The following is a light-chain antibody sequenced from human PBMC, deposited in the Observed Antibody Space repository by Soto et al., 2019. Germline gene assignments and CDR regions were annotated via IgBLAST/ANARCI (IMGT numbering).Light chain of an antibody. CDR3: QQYYSTPLT. CDR1: QSILYSSNNQNC. J-gene: IGKJ4*01. Sequence: DIVMTQSPDSLAVSLGGRATINCESSQSILYSSNNQNCLAWYQQKPGQPPKLLIYWASTRESGVPDRFSGSGSGTDFTLTISSLQAEDVAVYYCQQYYSTPLTFGGGTKVEIK. V-gene: IGKV4-1*01. CDR2: WAS.